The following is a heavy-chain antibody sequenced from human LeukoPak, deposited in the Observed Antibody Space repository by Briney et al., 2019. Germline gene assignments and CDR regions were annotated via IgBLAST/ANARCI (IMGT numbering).Heavy chain of an antibody. CDR3: ASYYYDSSGTYFDY. J-gene: IGHJ4*02. CDR2: ISGGGSST. CDR1: GFRFSNYA. Sequence: GGSLRLSCTASGFRFSNYAMNWVRQAPGKGLEWVSVISGGGSSTNYADSVKGRFTISRENSKNTLYLQMNSLRAEDTAVYYCASYYYDSSGTYFDYWGQGTLVTVSS. D-gene: IGHD3-22*01. V-gene: IGHV3-23*01.